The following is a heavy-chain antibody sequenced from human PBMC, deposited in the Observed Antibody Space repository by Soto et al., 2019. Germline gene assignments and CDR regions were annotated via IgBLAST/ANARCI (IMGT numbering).Heavy chain of an antibody. Sequence: QVQLVESGGGVVQPGRSLRLSCAASGFTFSSYGMHWVRQAPGKGLEWVAVISYDGSNKYYADSVKGRFTISRDNSKNTLYLQMNSLRAEDTAVYYCAKDSGAFGGVIVMSNWGQGTLVTVSS. CDR2: ISYDGSNK. CDR1: GFTFSSYG. V-gene: IGHV3-30*18. D-gene: IGHD3-16*02. J-gene: IGHJ4*02. CDR3: AKDSGAFGGVIVMSN.